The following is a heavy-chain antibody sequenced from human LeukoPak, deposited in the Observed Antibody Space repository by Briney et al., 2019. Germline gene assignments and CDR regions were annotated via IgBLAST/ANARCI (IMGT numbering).Heavy chain of an antibody. J-gene: IGHJ5*02. CDR2: ISNSGGRT. D-gene: IGHD2-8*02. CDR1: GFTFSSYA. CDR3: AKDVWWSVS. Sequence: GGSLRLSCAASGFTFSSYAMSWVRQAPGKGLEWVSSISNSGGRTFYTDSVKGRFTISRDNSKITLYLQMNSLRAEDTAVYYCAKDVWWSVSWGQGTLVTVSS. V-gene: IGHV3-23*01.